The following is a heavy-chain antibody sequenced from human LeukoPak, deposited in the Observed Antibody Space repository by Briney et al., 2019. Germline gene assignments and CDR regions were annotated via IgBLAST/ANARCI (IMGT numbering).Heavy chain of an antibody. CDR2: ISAYNGNT. CDR3: AGSGSYYYYYGMDV. CDR1: GYTFTSYG. V-gene: IGHV1-18*01. Sequence: ASVKVSCKASGYTFTSYGISWVRQAPGQGLEWMGWISAYNGNTNYAQKLQGRVTMTTDTSTSTAYTELRSLRSDDTAVYYCAGSGSYYYYYGMDVWGQGTTVTVSS. D-gene: IGHD1-26*01. J-gene: IGHJ6*02.